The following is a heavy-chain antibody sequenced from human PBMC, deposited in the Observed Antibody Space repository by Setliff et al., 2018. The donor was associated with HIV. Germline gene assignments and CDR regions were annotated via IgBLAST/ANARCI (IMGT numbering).Heavy chain of an antibody. CDR3: ARPRYCISTNCYEACDY. D-gene: IGHD2-2*01. CDR1: GFTFSGST. Sequence: GGSLRLSCAASGFTFSGSTIHWVRQASGKGLERVGRMGSKANSYATAYAASVKGRFTTSREDSKNTAYLQITNLQIEDTDVYYCARPRYCISTNCYEACDYWGQGTLVTVSS. V-gene: IGHV3-73*01. CDR2: MGSKANSYAT. J-gene: IGHJ4*02.